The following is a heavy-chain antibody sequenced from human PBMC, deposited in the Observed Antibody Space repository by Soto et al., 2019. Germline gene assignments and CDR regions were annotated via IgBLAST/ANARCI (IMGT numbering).Heavy chain of an antibody. CDR1: GFTFSSYG. Sequence: GGSLRLSCAASGFTFSSYGMHWVRQAPGKGLEWVAVISYDGSNKYYADSVKGRFTISRDNSKNTLYLQMNSLRAEDTAVYYCAKDLRQWLVLDYWGQGTLVTVSS. J-gene: IGHJ4*02. D-gene: IGHD6-19*01. V-gene: IGHV3-30*18. CDR2: ISYDGSNK. CDR3: AKDLRQWLVLDY.